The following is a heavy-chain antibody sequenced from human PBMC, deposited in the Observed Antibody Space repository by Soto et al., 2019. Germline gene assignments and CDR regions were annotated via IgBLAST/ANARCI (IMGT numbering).Heavy chain of an antibody. J-gene: IGHJ2*01. CDR3: AKDKYTDSVRKVWFFDY. CDR2: ISANCAIT. V-gene: IGHV3-23*01. D-gene: IGHD2-15*01. CDR1: GFAFSKYA. Sequence: EVQLLESGGGLVKPGGALRLSCAASGFAFSKYAMSWVRLAPGKGLEWVSSISANCAITDYADSVKGRFTISRDNFQNILSLKMDSLTGDDTSLYFCAKDKYTDSVRKVWFFDYWGRGTLVTVSS.